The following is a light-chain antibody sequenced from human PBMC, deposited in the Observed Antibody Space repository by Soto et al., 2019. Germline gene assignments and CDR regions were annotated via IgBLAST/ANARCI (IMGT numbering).Light chain of an antibody. V-gene: IGKV3-15*01. J-gene: IGKJ1*01. CDR3: QQYNNWPWT. Sequence: EVVGKRAQATLSGSPRERATLSCRASQSVDSTLAWYQQKPGQAPRLLIHSASARAPGFSARFSASGSGTEFTLTISSLQSADFAVYSCQQYNNWPWTFGEGTKVDIK. CDR2: SAS. CDR1: QSVDST.